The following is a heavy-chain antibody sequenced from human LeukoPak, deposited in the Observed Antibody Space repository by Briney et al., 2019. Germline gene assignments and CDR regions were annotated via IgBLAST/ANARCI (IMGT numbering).Heavy chain of an antibody. Sequence: GGSLRLSCAASGFTFSSYWMSWVRQAPGKGLEWVANIKQDGSEKYYVDSVKGRFTISRDNAKNSLYLQMNSLRAEDTAVYYCARDQYSGSYYYFDYWGQGTLVTVSS. CDR2: IKQDGSEK. D-gene: IGHD1-26*01. V-gene: IGHV3-7*01. CDR1: GFTFSSYW. J-gene: IGHJ4*02. CDR3: ARDQYSGSYYYFDY.